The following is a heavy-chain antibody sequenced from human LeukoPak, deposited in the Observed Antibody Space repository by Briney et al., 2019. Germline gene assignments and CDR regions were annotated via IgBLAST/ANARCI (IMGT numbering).Heavy chain of an antibody. Sequence: GGSLRLSCAASGFTFSNYWMNWVRQAPGKGLEWVANIKQDGSDKYYVDSVKGRFTISRDNAKNSLYLQMNSLRAEDTAVYYCAREKGNHDGYYNYYMDVWGKGTTVTGSS. CDR2: IKQDGSDK. CDR3: AREKGNHDGYYNYYMDV. J-gene: IGHJ6*03. D-gene: IGHD1-14*01. CDR1: GFTFSNYW. V-gene: IGHV3-7*01.